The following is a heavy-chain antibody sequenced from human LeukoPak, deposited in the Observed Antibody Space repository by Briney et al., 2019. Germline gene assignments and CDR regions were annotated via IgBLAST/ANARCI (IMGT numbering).Heavy chain of an antibody. V-gene: IGHV1-8*01. CDR3: ARGVGSSGWYKGAFDI. Sequence: ASVKVSCKASGYTFTSYDISWVRQATGQGLEWMGWMNPNSGNAGYAQRFQGRVTMTTDTSTSTAYMELRSLRSDDTAVYYCARGVGSSGWYKGAFDIWGQGTMVTVSS. CDR1: GYTFTSYD. J-gene: IGHJ3*02. CDR2: MNPNSGNA. D-gene: IGHD6-19*01.